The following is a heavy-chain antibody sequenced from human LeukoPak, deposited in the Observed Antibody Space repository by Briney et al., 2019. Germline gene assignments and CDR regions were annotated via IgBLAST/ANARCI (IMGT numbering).Heavy chain of an antibody. CDR3: ARLWDSTGLYFYSYMDV. Sequence: SETLPLTCIVSGVSIRSDTYCWGWIRQPPGKGLEWIGNYHNGNSYYNPSLKSRVTISEDTSGNQFSLRVTSVTAADTAVYYCARLWDSTGLYFYSYMDVWGEGTTVTVSS. D-gene: IGHD6-25*01. CDR1: GVSIRSDTYC. J-gene: IGHJ6*03. V-gene: IGHV4-39*01. CDR2: YHNGNS.